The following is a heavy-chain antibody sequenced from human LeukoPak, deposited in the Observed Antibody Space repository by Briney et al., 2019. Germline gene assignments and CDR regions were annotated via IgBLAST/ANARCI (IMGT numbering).Heavy chain of an antibody. CDR2: IYYSGST. V-gene: IGHV4-61*01. D-gene: IGHD3-22*01. CDR1: GGSVSSGSYY. J-gene: IGHJ4*02. CDR3: ARVSDYYDSSGFDY. Sequence: SETLSFTCTVSGGSVSSGSYYWSWIRQPPGKGLEWIGYIYYSGSTNYNPSLKSRVTISVDTSKNQFSLKLSSVTAADTAVYYCARVSDYYDSSGFDYWGQGTLVTVSS.